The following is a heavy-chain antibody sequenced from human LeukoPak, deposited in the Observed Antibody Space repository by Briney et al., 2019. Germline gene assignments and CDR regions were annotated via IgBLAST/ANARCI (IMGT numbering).Heavy chain of an antibody. CDR2: IYTSGST. D-gene: IGHD2-21*02. CDR1: GGSISSGSYY. J-gene: IGHJ4*02. Sequence: SQTLSLTCTVSGGSISSGSYYWSWIRQPAGKGLEWIGRIYTSGSTNYNPSLKSRVTISVDTSKNQFSLKLSSVTAADTAVYYCARGMVPAIPWWGQGTLVTVSS. V-gene: IGHV4-61*02. CDR3: ARGMVPAIPW.